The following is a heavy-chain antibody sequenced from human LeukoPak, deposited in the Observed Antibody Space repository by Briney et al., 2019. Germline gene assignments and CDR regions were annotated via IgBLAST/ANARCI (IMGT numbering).Heavy chain of an antibody. J-gene: IGHJ4*02. Sequence: SETLSLTCTVSGGSINSYYWSWIRQSAGKGLEWIGRIYITGNTEYNPALSSRATMSVDTSKNQFSLRLSSVTAADTAVYYCARDLFKAAFYNSSWYGFDYWGRGILVTVSS. D-gene: IGHD6-13*01. CDR3: ARDLFKAAFYNSSWYGFDY. V-gene: IGHV4-4*07. CDR1: GGSINSYY. CDR2: IYITGNT.